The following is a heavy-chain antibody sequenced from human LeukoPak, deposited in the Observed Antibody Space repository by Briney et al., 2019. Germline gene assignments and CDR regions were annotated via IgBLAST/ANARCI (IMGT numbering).Heavy chain of an antibody. D-gene: IGHD1-7*01. Sequence: GGALRLSCAASGFTFSSYFMSWVRQAPGKGLEWVANIKQDGSEKYNVDSVKGRFTISRDNAKNSLYLQMNSLRAEDTAVYYCARWNYAFDIWGQGTMVTVSS. V-gene: IGHV3-7*01. CDR1: GFTFSSYF. CDR3: ARWNYAFDI. CDR2: IKQDGSEK. J-gene: IGHJ3*02.